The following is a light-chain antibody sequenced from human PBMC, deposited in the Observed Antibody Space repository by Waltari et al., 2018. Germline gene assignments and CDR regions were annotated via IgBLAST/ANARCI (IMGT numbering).Light chain of an antibody. Sequence: EIVMTQSPATLSVSPGERATLSCRASHGISSDLAWYQQKPGQAPRLRIFGASTRSTGVPARFSGSGSGTEFTLTISSLQSEDFGVYYCQQSKIWPAFGQGTKVEIK. CDR2: GAS. CDR3: QQSKIWPA. J-gene: IGKJ1*01. CDR1: HGISSD. V-gene: IGKV3-15*01.